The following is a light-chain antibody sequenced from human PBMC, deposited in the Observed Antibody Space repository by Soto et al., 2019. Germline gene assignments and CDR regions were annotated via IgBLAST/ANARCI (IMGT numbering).Light chain of an antibody. V-gene: IGKV3-11*01. CDR2: DAS. J-gene: IGKJ3*01. CDR1: QSVSRY. CDR3: QQRTNWARIP. Sequence: EIVLTQSPATLSLSPGERATLSCRASQSVSRYLAWYQQKPGQAPRLLIYDASNRATGIPARFSGSGSGTDFTLTISSLEPEDFAVYYCQQRTNWARIPFGPGTKVDIK.